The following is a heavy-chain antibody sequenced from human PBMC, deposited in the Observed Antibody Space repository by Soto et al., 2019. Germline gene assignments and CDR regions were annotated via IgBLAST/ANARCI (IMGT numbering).Heavy chain of an antibody. Sequence: QVQLQESGPGLVKPSQTLSLTCTVSGGSISSGDYYWSWIRQPPGKGLEWIGYIYYSGSTYYNPSLKSRVTISVDTSKNHFSLKLSSVTAADTAVYYCARVGRYCISTSCYGPNWYFDLWGRGTLVTVSS. CDR1: GGSISSGDYY. CDR2: IYYSGST. D-gene: IGHD2-2*01. J-gene: IGHJ2*01. V-gene: IGHV4-30-4*01. CDR3: ARVGRYCISTSCYGPNWYFDL.